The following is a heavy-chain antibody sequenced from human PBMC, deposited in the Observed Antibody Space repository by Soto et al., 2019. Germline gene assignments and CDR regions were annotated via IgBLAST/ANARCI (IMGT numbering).Heavy chain of an antibody. CDR3: ARVDCTGNNCRAYYYYDMDV. CDR1: GFTFNTYC. J-gene: IGHJ6*02. CDR2: IWYDGSQK. D-gene: IGHD2-8*02. Sequence: PGGSLRLSCAAPGFTFNTYCMNWVRQAPGKGLEWVAVIWYDGSQKYYADSVKGRFTVSRDNSKNTLYLQMNSLRVEDTAVYYCARVDCTGNNCRAYYYYDMDVWGQGTTVTVSS. V-gene: IGHV3-33*01.